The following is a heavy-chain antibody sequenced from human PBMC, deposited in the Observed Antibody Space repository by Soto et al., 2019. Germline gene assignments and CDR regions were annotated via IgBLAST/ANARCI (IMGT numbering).Heavy chain of an antibody. CDR3: ARGSLEEYYFDY. V-gene: IGHV4-4*02. CDR2: IYHSGST. CDR1: SGSISSSNW. Sequence: SETLSLTCAVSSGSISSSNWWSWVRQPPGKGLEWIGEIYHSGSTNYNPSLKSRVTISVDKSKNQFSLKLSSVTSADTAVYYCARGSLEEYYFDYWGQGTLVTVSS. J-gene: IGHJ4*02.